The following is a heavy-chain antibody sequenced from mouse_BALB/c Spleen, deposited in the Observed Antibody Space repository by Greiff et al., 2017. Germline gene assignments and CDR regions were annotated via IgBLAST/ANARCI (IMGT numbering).Heavy chain of an antibody. V-gene: IGHV1S135*01. CDR3: ARRGNYRAMDY. Sequence: VQLQQSGPELEKPGASVKLSCKASGYSFTGYNMNWVKPSNGKSLSWIGNIDPYYGGTSYNQKFQGKATLTVDKSSSTAYTQLKSLTSKDSAVYYCARRGNYRAMDYWGQGTSVTVSS. CDR2: IDPYYGGT. J-gene: IGHJ4*01. D-gene: IGHD2-1*01. CDR1: GYSFTGYN.